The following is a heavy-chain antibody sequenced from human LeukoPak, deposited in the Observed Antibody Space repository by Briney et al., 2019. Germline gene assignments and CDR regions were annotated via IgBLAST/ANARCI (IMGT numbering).Heavy chain of an antibody. V-gene: IGHV1-69*06. Sequence: SVKVSCKASGGTFSSYAISWVRQAPGQGLEWMGGIIPIFGTANYAQKFQGRVTITADKSTSTAYMELSSLRSEDTAVYYCARARSSYGYGDAFDIWGQGTMVTVSS. CDR3: ARARSSYGYGDAFDI. CDR2: IIPIFGTA. D-gene: IGHD5-18*01. J-gene: IGHJ3*02. CDR1: GGTFSSYA.